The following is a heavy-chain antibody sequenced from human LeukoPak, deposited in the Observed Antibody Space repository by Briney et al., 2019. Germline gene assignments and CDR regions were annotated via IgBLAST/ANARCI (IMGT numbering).Heavy chain of an antibody. D-gene: IGHD6-13*01. CDR2: IKQGGST. J-gene: IGHJ1*01. CDR3: ARPHSRWYANFQH. Sequence: RAAESLSLTCAVYGVSFSSYYLSWVRQPPGKGLEWMGDIKQGGSTNYNPSLKTPPTISVATSKNQFSLKLTSVTAAATAVYSCARPHSRWYANFQHRGPGNLVTVSS. V-gene: IGHV4-34*01. CDR1: GVSFSSYY.